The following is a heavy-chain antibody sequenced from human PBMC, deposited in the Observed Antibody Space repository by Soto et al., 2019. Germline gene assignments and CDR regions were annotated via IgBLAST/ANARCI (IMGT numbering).Heavy chain of an antibody. CDR1: GGSFSGYY. V-gene: IGHV4-34*01. J-gene: IGHJ4*02. CDR3: AREWWGAGTLCFDY. Sequence: QVQLQQWGAGLLKPSETLSLTCAVYGGSFSGYYWSWIRQPPGKGLEWIGEINHSGSTNYNPSLKSRVTISVDTSKNQFSLKLSSVTAADTAVYYCAREWWGAGTLCFDYWGQGTLVTVSS. D-gene: IGHD2-15*01. CDR2: INHSGST.